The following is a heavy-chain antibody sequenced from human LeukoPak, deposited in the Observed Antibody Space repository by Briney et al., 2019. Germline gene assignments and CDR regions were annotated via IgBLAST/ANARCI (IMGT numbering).Heavy chain of an antibody. Sequence: GGSLRLSCAASGFTFSDYQMNWVRQAPGKGLEWVSSISSSSSYIYYADSVKGRFTISRDNSKSTLYLQMNSLRAEDTAVYYCANGIVGATGRGNYPNYLYWGQGTLVTVSS. CDR2: ISSSSSYI. V-gene: IGHV3-21*04. CDR3: ANGIVGATGRGNYPNYLY. J-gene: IGHJ4*02. CDR1: GFTFSDYQ. D-gene: IGHD1-26*01.